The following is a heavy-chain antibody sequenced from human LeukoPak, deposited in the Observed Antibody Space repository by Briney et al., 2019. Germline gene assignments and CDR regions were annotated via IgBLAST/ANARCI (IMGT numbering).Heavy chain of an antibody. J-gene: IGHJ5*02. CDR3: ARNSAVATSRSWFDP. D-gene: IGHD6-19*01. CDR2: AYYSGST. V-gene: IGHV4-59*08. Sequence: SETLSLTCSVFDGSISNYYWRWIRQPPGKGLECIGYAYYSGSTTYNPSLESRVTISVDTSKTQFSLKLTAVTAADTAVYYCARNSAVATSRSWFDPWGQGTLVTVSS. CDR1: DGSISNYY.